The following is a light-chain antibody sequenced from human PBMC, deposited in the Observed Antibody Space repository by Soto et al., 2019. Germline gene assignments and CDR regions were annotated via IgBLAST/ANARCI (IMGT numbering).Light chain of an antibody. Sequence: QSALTQPPSASGSPGQSVTISCTGTSSDVGGYNYVSWYQQHPGKAPKLMIYEVSKRPSGVPDRFSGSKSGNTASLTVSGLQAEDEADYYCAAWDDSLHAVVFGGGTKLTVL. J-gene: IGLJ2*01. CDR2: EVS. CDR3: AAWDDSLHAVV. V-gene: IGLV2-8*01. CDR1: SSDVGGYNY.